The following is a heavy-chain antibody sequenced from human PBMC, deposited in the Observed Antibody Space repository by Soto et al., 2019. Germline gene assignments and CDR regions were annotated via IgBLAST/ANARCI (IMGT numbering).Heavy chain of an antibody. D-gene: IGHD6-6*01. CDR1: GGSFSGYY. CDR3: ARGRGYSSSSGEHYYYGMDV. Sequence: SETLSLTCAVYGGSFSGYYWSWIRQPPGKGLELIGEINHSGSTNYNPSLKSRVTISVDTSKNLFSLKLSSVTAADTAVYYCARGRGYSSSSGEHYYYGMDVWGQGTTVTVSS. J-gene: IGHJ6*02. V-gene: IGHV4-34*01. CDR2: INHSGST.